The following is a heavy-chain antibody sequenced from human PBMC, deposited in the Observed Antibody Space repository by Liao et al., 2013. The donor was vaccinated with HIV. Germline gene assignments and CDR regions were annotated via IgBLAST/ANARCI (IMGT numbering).Heavy chain of an antibody. CDR1: GGSISSYS. CDR2: IYTSGST. J-gene: IGHJ4*02. CDR3: ASLNWEYYFDY. V-gene: IGHV4-4*07. D-gene: IGHD7-27*01. Sequence: QVQLQESGPGLVKPSETLSLTCTVSGGSISSYSWSWIRQPAGKGLEWIGHIYTSGSTNYNPSLKSRVTISVDTSKKQFSLKLSSVTAADTAVYYCASLNWEYYFDYWGQGTLVTVSS.